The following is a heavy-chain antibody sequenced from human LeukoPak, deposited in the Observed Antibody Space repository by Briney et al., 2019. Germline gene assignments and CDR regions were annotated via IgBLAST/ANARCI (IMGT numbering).Heavy chain of an antibody. CDR1: GYTFTSYG. J-gene: IGHJ4*02. D-gene: IGHD1-26*01. Sequence: GASVKVSWKASGYTFTSYGISWVRQAPGQGLEWMGWINPNSGGTNYAQKFQGRVTMTRDTSISTAYMELSRLRSDDTAVYYCARDYSGSSTLLCHFDYWGQGTLVTVSS. CDR2: INPNSGGT. CDR3: ARDYSGSSTLLCHFDY. V-gene: IGHV1-2*02.